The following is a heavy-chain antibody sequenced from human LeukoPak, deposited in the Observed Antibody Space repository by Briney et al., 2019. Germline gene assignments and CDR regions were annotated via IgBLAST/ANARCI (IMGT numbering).Heavy chain of an antibody. CDR2: ISGSGGST. Sequence: PGGSLRLSCAASGFTFSSYAMTWVRRAPGKGLEWVSAISGSGGSTYYADSVRGRFTTSRDASKNTLYLQMNSLRAEDAAIYFCAKNGAAGWLSPLDYWGQGTLVTVSS. J-gene: IGHJ4*02. CDR3: AKNGAAGWLSPLDY. CDR1: GFTFSSYA. V-gene: IGHV3-23*01. D-gene: IGHD5-24*01.